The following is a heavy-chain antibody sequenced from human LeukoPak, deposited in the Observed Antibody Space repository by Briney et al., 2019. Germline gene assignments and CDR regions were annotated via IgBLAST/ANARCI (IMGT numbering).Heavy chain of an antibody. V-gene: IGHV3-9*01. J-gene: IGHJ6*02. CDR1: GFTFDDYA. CDR2: ISWNSGSI. Sequence: PGSSLRLSCAASGFTFDDYAMPWVRQAPGKDLEWVSGISWNSGSIGYADSVKARFTISRDNAKNSLYLQMNSLRAEDTALYYCAKHYYYYGMDVWGQGTTVTVSS. CDR3: AKHYYYYGMDV.